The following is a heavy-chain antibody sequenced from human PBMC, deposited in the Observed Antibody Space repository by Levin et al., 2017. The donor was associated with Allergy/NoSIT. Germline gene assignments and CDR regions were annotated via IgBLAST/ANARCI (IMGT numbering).Heavy chain of an antibody. CDR1: GYSFPSYW. Sequence: PGGSLRLSCQGSGYSFPSYWIGWVRQMPGKGLEWVGIIYPYDSNIRYSPSFQGQVTISADKSINTAYLQWSSLKASDTAMYYCARHGGGGYFDASGYYYDYWGQGTVVTVSS. D-gene: IGHD3-22*01. CDR3: ARHGGGGYFDASGYYYDY. CDR2: IYPYDSNI. J-gene: IGHJ4*02. V-gene: IGHV5-51*01.